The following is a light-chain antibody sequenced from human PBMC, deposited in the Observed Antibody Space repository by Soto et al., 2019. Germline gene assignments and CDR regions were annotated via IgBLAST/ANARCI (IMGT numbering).Light chain of an antibody. CDR2: GAS. CDR3: QQYFNGPLSWT. CDR1: QSIRTN. V-gene: IGKV3-15*01. J-gene: IGKJ1*01. Sequence: EIVLTQSPATLSVSAGGTVTPSCRASQSIRTNVAWYQQISGQAPRLLVYGASTRATGVPARFSGSGSGTEFTLTISSLQSEDSACYFCQQYFNGPLSWTFGPGSKVQIK.